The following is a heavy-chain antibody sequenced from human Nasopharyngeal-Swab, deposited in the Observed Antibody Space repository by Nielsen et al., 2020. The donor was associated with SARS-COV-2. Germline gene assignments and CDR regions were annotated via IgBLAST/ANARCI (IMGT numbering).Heavy chain of an antibody. CDR1: GFTCSSYG. V-gene: IGHV3-33*01. J-gene: IGHJ4*02. CDR2: IWYDGSNK. D-gene: IGHD3-10*01. Sequence: GESLKISCAASGFTCSSYGMHWVRQAPGKGLEWVAVIWYDGSNKYYADSVKGRFTISRDNSKNTLYLQMNSLRAEDTAVYYCARDFPFGGDVGYWGQGTLVTVSS. CDR3: ARDFPFGGDVGY.